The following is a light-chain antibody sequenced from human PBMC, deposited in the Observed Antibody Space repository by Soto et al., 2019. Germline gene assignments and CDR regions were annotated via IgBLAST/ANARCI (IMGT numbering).Light chain of an antibody. CDR3: QQYNSFPT. J-gene: IGKJ1*01. CDR2: KAS. Sequence: DIQMTQSPSTLSASVGDRVTITCRASQSISSWLAWYQQKPGKAPKLLIYKASSLESGDPSRFSGSGSGTEFTLTSSSLQPDDLATYYCQQYNSFPTFGQGTKVEIK. V-gene: IGKV1-5*03. CDR1: QSISSW.